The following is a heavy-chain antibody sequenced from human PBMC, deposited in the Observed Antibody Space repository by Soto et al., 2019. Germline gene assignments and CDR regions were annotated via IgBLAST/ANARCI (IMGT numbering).Heavy chain of an antibody. CDR1: GFTFSSYA. D-gene: IGHD2-15*01. Sequence: DVQLLESGGGLVQPEGSLRLSCAASGFTFSSYAMGWVRQGPGKGLEWVAVVSIGGSTHYADSVRGRFTISRDNSKTTLSLQMNSLTADDTAVYFCAKRRGAGGHVAYWGQGAVVTVSS. J-gene: IGHJ4*02. CDR3: AKRRGAGGHVAY. V-gene: IGHV3-23*01. CDR2: VSIGGST.